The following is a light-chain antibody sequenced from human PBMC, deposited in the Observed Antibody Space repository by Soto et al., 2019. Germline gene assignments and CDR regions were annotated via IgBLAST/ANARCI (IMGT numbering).Light chain of an antibody. CDR3: QQYSASPRT. Sequence: EVVWTPSPATLSLSKGERATLSCRASQSVSSKLAWYQQKPGQAPRLLIHSASTRAPGIPDRFSASGAGTDFTLTISRLEPEDSAVYYCQQYSASPRTFGPGTKVDIK. V-gene: IGKV3-20*01. CDR1: QSVSSK. J-gene: IGKJ3*01. CDR2: SAS.